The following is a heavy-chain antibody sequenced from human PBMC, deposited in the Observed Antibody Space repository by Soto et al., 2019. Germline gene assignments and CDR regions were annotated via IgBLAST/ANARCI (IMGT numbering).Heavy chain of an antibody. CDR2: IRGFSPYT. V-gene: IGHV3-21*01. D-gene: IGHD2-15*01. CDR3: ARDRGYDAHDYYYNAMDV. J-gene: IGHJ6*02. CDR1: GFTFRTYT. Sequence: GGSLRLSCISSGFTFRTYTMNWVRQAPGKGLEWVSGIRGFSPYTFYVESVKGRFTISRDNAKNSLYLQMNSLRAEDTAVYYCARDRGYDAHDYYYNAMDVWGQGTTVTVS.